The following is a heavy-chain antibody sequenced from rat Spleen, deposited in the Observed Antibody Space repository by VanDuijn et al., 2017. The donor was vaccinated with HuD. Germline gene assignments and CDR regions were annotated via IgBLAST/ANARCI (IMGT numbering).Heavy chain of an antibody. CDR3: ARLYYYSSYPDW. D-gene: IGHD1-2*01. V-gene: IGHV5-7*01. J-gene: IGHJ2*01. CDR1: GSTFSDYN. Sequence: EVQLVESGGGLVQPGRSLKLSCAASGSTFSDYNMAWVRQSPKKGLEWVATISYDGSSTYYRDSVKGRFTISRDNAKNTQYLQMDSLRSEDTATYYCARLYYYSSYPDWWGQGVMVTVSS. CDR2: ISYDGSST.